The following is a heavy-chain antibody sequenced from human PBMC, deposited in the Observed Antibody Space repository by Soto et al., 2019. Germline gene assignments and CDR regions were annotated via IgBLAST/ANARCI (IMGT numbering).Heavy chain of an antibody. CDR2: VSSYNGNT. Sequence: QVQLVQSGPEVKKPGASVTVSCKTSGYTFTDHGIDWVRQAPGKGLEWVGWVSSYNGNTNYAYNLKDRVIMTTDAATSTAYMELRGLRSDDTAVYYCAREVEGSYSPADFWGPGAPVSVSS. V-gene: IGHV1-18*01. CDR3: AREVEGSYSPADF. D-gene: IGHD3-10*01. J-gene: IGHJ4*02. CDR1: GYTFTDHG.